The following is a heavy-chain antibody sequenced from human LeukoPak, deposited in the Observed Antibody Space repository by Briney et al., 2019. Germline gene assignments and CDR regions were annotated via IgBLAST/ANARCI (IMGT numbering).Heavy chain of an antibody. J-gene: IGHJ4*02. CDR3: ASAFGYYDDPRLSFDY. V-gene: IGHV3-30*09. Sequence: PGGSLRLSCAASGFTVSTNYMTWIRQAPGKGLEWVAVTSYDGSNKYYADSVKGRFAISRDNSKNTLYLQMNSLRAEDTAVYYCASAFGYYDDPRLSFDYWGQGTLVTVSS. D-gene: IGHD3-3*01. CDR1: GFTVSTNY. CDR2: TSYDGSNK.